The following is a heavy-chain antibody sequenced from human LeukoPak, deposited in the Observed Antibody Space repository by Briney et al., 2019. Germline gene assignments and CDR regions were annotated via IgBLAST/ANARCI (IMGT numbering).Heavy chain of an antibody. CDR2: IYYSGVT. V-gene: IGHV4-39*01. CDR1: GDSITSYY. CDR3: ARLSGGAAAGQRKYYYYYMDV. Sequence: SETLSLTCTVSGDSITSYYWSWVRQPPGKGLEWIGSIYYSGVTYYNPSLKSRVTISVDTSKNQFSLKLSSVTAADTAVYYCARLSGGAAAGQRKYYYYYMDVWGKGTTVTISS. D-gene: IGHD6-13*01. J-gene: IGHJ6*03.